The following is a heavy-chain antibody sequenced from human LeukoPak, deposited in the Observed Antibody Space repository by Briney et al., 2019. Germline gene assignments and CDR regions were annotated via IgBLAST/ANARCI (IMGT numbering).Heavy chain of an antibody. CDR3: ARENNDYGGKKADYY. Sequence: SETLSLTCAVSGGSTRSGDYFWSWIRQPPGKGLEWIGHIHYSGNTYYNPSLKSRVSISVDTSKNQFSLKLSSVTAADTAMYYCARENNDYGGKKADYYWGEGTLVTVSS. D-gene: IGHD4-23*01. CDR2: IHYSGNT. J-gene: IGHJ4*02. V-gene: IGHV4-30-4*01. CDR1: GGSTRSGDYF.